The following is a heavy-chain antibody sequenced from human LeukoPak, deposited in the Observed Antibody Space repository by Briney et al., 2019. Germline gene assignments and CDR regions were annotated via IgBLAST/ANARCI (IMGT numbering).Heavy chain of an antibody. Sequence: SETLSLTCTVSGGSISSYYWSWIRQPAGKGLEWIGEINHSGSTNYNPSLKSRVTISVDTSKNQFSLKLSSVTAADTAVYYCARGRIGAASFDYWGQGTLVTVSS. J-gene: IGHJ4*02. D-gene: IGHD1-26*01. V-gene: IGHV4-34*01. CDR1: GGSISSYY. CDR3: ARGRIGAASFDY. CDR2: INHSGST.